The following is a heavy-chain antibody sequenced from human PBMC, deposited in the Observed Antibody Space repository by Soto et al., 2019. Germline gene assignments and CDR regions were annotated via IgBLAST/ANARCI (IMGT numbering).Heavy chain of an antibody. V-gene: IGHV3-23*01. CDR1: GFTFSSYA. Sequence: EVQLLESGGNLVQPGESLRLSCAASGFTFSSYAMSWVRQAPGNGLEWVSAIGGSGISTYYADSVKGLFTISRDNSKNTLYLQVNNLRAEDTAVYYCAKDISMIRGIIVAPSPFDYWGQGTLVTVSS. D-gene: IGHD3-10*01. CDR3: AKDISMIRGIIVAPSPFDY. J-gene: IGHJ4*02. CDR2: IGGSGIST.